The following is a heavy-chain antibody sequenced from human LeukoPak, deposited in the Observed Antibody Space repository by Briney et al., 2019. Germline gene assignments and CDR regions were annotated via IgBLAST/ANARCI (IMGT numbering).Heavy chain of an antibody. CDR2: ISYDGSNK. V-gene: IGHV3-30*04. CDR1: GFTFSGYA. J-gene: IGHJ3*02. Sequence: GGSLRLSCAASGFTFSGYAMHWVRQAPGKGLEWVAVISYDGSNKYYADSVKGRFTISRDNSKNTLYLQMSTLRAEDTAVYYCARVMGGYDPDDAFDIWAQGTVVTVSS. CDR3: ARVMGGYDPDDAFDI. D-gene: IGHD5-12*01.